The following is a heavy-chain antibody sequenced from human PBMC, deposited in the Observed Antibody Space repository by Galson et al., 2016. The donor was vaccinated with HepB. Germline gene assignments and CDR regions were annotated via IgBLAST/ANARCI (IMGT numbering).Heavy chain of an antibody. CDR3: ARDGGWRTVNWFDP. CDR1: GGSISSSSFY. J-gene: IGHJ5*02. CDR2: IYYSGST. Sequence: ETLSLTCTVSGGSISSSSFYWGWIRQPPGKGLEWIGNIYYSGSTYYNPSLKSRVTISVDTSKNQFSLKLSSVTAADTAAYYCARDGGWRTVNWFDPWGQGTLVTVSS. D-gene: IGHD3-16*01. V-gene: IGHV4-39*07.